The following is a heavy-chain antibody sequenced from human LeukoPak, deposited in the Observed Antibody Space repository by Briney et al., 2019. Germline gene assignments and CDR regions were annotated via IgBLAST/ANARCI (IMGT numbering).Heavy chain of an antibody. CDR1: GFTFSDYY. Sequence: PGGSLRLSCAASGFTFSDYYMSWIRQAPGKGLEWVSGISSSGGSTYYADSVKGRFTISRDNSKNTLYLQMNSLRAEDTAVYYCAKGSSTYSITSYWYFDLWGRGTLVTVSS. CDR3: AKGSSTYSITSYWYFDL. D-gene: IGHD6-13*01. J-gene: IGHJ2*01. CDR2: ISSSGGST. V-gene: IGHV3-23*01.